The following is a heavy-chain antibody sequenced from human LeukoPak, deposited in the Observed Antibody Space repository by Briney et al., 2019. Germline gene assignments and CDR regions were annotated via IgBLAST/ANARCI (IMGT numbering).Heavy chain of an antibody. CDR3: ARGAYSSGWYEIRGGFDY. CDR1: GYTFNTYG. D-gene: IGHD6-19*01. CDR2: ISAYNGNT. J-gene: IGHJ4*02. Sequence: ASVKVSCKASGYTFNTYGISWVRQAPGQGLEWMGWISAYNGNTNYAQRFQGRVTMTTDTSTNTAYMELSSLRSEDTAVYYCARGAYSSGWYEIRGGFDYWGQGTLVTVSS. V-gene: IGHV1-18*01.